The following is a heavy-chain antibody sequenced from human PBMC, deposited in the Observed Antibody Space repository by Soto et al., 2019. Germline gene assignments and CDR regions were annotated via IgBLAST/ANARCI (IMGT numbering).Heavy chain of an antibody. CDR1: GFTFSSYA. J-gene: IGHJ4*02. D-gene: IGHD3-22*01. CDR3: ARDLSARGSGYDWDYYDSSGYYPPDY. Sequence: GSLRLSCAASGFTFSSYAMHWVREAPGKGLEWVAVISYDGSNKYYADSVKGRFTISRDNSKNTLYLQMNSLRAEDTAVYYCARDLSARGSGYDWDYYDSSGYYPPDYWGQGTLVTVSS. CDR2: ISYDGSNK. V-gene: IGHV3-30-3*01.